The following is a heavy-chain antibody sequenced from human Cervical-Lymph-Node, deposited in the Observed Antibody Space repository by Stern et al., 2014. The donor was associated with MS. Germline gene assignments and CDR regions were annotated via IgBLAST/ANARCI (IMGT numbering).Heavy chain of an antibody. CDR2: INPNSGGT. CDR1: GYTFTTYY. V-gene: IGHV1-2*02. Sequence: VQLEESGAEVKKPGASVKVSCKASGYTFTTYYMHWVRQAPGQGLEWMGRINPNSGGTSYAQKFQDRVTLTRDTSVNTVYMELSNLRSDDTAVYYCARLIQGYWGQGTLVTVSS. D-gene: IGHD2-21*01. J-gene: IGHJ4*02. CDR3: ARLIQGY.